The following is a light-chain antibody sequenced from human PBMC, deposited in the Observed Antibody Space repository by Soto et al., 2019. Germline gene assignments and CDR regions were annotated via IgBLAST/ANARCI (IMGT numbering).Light chain of an antibody. J-gene: IGKJ5*01. V-gene: IGKV3-15*01. CDR3: QQSYGTPIT. Sequence: EIVMTQSPATLSVSPGERATLSCRASQSVSSNLAWYQQKPGQAPRLLIYGASTRATGITARFSGSGSGTEFTLTITSLQPEDFATYYCQQSYGTPITFGQGTRLEIK. CDR1: QSVSSN. CDR2: GAS.